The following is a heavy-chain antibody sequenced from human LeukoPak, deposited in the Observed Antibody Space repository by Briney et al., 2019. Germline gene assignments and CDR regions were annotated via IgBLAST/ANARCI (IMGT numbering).Heavy chain of an antibody. J-gene: IGHJ6*03. Sequence: GASVKVSCKASGYTFTGYYMHWVRQAPGQGLAWMGWINPNSGGTNYAQKFQGRVTMTRDTSISTAYMELSRLRSDDTAVYYCARDGPREYPDYYYYYMDVWGKGTTVTVSS. V-gene: IGHV1-2*02. CDR1: GYTFTGYY. CDR2: INPNSGGT. D-gene: IGHD2/OR15-2a*01. CDR3: ARDGPREYPDYYYYYMDV.